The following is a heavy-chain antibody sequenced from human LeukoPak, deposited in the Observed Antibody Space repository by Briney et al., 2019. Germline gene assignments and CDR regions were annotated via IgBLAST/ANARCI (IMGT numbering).Heavy chain of an antibody. CDR2: IYYSGST. CDR3: ARAPIYYDFWSGYYVAEYFQH. J-gene: IGHJ1*01. CDR1: GGSISSYC. D-gene: IGHD3-3*01. Sequence: PSETLSLTCTVSGGSISSYCWSWIRQPPGKGLEWIGDIYYSGSTNYNPSLKSRVTISVDTSKNQFSLKLSSVTAADTAVYYCARAPIYYDFWSGYYVAEYFQHWGQGTLVTVSS. V-gene: IGHV4-59*08.